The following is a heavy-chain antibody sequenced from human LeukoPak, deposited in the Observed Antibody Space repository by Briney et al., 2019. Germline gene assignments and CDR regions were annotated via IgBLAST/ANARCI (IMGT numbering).Heavy chain of an antibody. CDR2: IRSKANNYAT. Sequence: GGSLRLSCAASGFTLSGSAMHWVRQASGKGLEWVGRIRSKANNYATVYAASLKGRFTISRDDSKNTAYLQMNSLKTKDTAVYYCARRGDSSSSSYWFDPWGQGTLVTVSS. CDR3: ARRGDSSSSSYWFDP. V-gene: IGHV3-73*01. CDR1: GFTLSGSA. J-gene: IGHJ5*02. D-gene: IGHD6-6*01.